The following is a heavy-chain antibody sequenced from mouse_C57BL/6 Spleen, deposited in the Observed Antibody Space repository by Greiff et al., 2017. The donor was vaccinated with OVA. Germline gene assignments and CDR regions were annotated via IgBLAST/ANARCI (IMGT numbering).Heavy chain of an antibody. D-gene: IGHD3-1*01. CDR2: ISSGGDYI. CDR1: GFTFSSYA. CDR3: TRDRENYAMDY. Sequence: DVHLVESGKGLVKPGGSLKLSCAASGFTFSSYAMSWVRQTPEKRLEWVAYISSGGDYIYYADTVKGRFTISRDNARNTLYLQMSSLKSEDTAMYYCTRDRENYAMDYWGQGTSVTVSS. V-gene: IGHV5-9-1*02. J-gene: IGHJ4*01.